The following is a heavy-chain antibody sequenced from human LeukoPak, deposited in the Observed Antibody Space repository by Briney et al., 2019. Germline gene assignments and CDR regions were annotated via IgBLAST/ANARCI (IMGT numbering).Heavy chain of an antibody. D-gene: IGHD2-15*01. CDR3: ATPSRLYCSGGSCYKLWYFDL. CDR1: GYTLTELS. V-gene: IGHV1-24*01. J-gene: IGHJ2*01. Sequence: GASVKVSCKVSGYTLTELSMHWVRQAPGKGLEWMGGFDPEDGETIYAQKFQGRVTMTEDTSTDTAYMELSSLRSEDTAVYYCATPSRLYCSGGSCYKLWYFDLWGRGTLVTVSS. CDR2: FDPEDGET.